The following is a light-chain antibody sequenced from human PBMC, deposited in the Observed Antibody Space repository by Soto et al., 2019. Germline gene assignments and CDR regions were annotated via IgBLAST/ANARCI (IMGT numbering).Light chain of an antibody. Sequence: DIQMTQSPSTLSASVGDRVTITCRASQSISTWLAWYQQKPEKAPKLLIYKAINLQSGVPSRFSGSGSGTEFSLTISSLHPADFATYYCQRYNDFQYIFGQGTKLEMK. J-gene: IGKJ2*01. CDR3: QRYNDFQYI. CDR2: KAI. CDR1: QSISTW. V-gene: IGKV1-5*03.